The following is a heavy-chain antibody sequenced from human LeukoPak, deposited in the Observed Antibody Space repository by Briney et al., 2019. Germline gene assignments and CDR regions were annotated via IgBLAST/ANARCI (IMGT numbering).Heavy chain of an antibody. V-gene: IGHV3-23*01. CDR2: ISGNTGAT. CDR1: GFTFKNFV. Sequence: GGSLRLSCAASGFTFKNFVMTWVRQAPGQGLDWVSAISGNTGATYYADSVKGRFTISRDNSKNTLYLQMNSLRAEDTAVYYCARGPRGFPNWFDPWGQGTLVTVSS. J-gene: IGHJ5*02. CDR3: ARGPRGFPNWFDP.